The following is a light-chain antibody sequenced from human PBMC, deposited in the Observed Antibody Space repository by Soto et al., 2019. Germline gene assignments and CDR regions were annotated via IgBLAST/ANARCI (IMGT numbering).Light chain of an antibody. CDR2: DVS. Sequence: QAVVTQPASVSGSPGQSITISCTGTSSDVGDDNYVYWYQQHPGKAPKLMIHDVSNRPSGVSNRFSGSKSGNTASLTISGLQAEDEADYYCSSYTSSSTPYVFGTGTKVTVL. CDR3: SSYTSSSTPYV. CDR1: SSDVGDDNY. V-gene: IGLV2-14*03. J-gene: IGLJ1*01.